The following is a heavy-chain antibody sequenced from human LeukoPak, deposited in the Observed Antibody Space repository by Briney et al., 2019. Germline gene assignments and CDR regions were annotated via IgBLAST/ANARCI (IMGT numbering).Heavy chain of an antibody. Sequence: GGSLRLSCAASGLTFSSYAMSWVRQAPGKGLEWVSAISGSGGSTYYADSVKGRFTISRDNSKNTLYLQMNSLRAEDTAVYYCAKDIGSGAYSSSWYGPEYFQHWGQGTLVTVSS. J-gene: IGHJ1*01. CDR3: AKDIGSGAYSSSWYGPEYFQH. CDR1: GLTFSSYA. CDR2: ISGSGGST. V-gene: IGHV3-23*01. D-gene: IGHD6-13*01.